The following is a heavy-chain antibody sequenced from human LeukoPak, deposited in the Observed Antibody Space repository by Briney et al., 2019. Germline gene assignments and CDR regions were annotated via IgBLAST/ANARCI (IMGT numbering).Heavy chain of an antibody. J-gene: IGHJ4*02. Sequence: SVKVSCKASGGSFSSYAISWVRQAPRQGLEWMGGIIPIFGTANYAQKFQGRVTTTADESTSTAYMELSSLRSEDTAVYYCARGYCSGGSCYWSFDYWGQGTLVTVSS. D-gene: IGHD2-15*01. CDR3: ARGYCSGGSCYWSFDY. CDR1: GGSFSSYA. V-gene: IGHV1-69*01. CDR2: IIPIFGTA.